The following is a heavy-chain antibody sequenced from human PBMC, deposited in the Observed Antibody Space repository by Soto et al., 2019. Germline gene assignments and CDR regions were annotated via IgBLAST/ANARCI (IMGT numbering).Heavy chain of an antibody. CDR2: ITGASGNT. CDR1: GYTFTTYD. V-gene: IGHV1-3*01. J-gene: IGHJ4*02. Sequence: QVQLVQSGAEVKKPGASVKVSCKASGYTFTTYDIHWVRQAPGQRLEWMGRITGASGNTKYSQTFQGIITFTRDTSASTAYMERSSLTSEDTAVYFCARSRELLYWGQGTLVTVS. CDR3: ARSRELLY. D-gene: IGHD1-26*01.